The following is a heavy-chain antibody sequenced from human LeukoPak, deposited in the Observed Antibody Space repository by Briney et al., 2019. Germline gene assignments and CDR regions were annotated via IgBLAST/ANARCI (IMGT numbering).Heavy chain of an antibody. J-gene: IGHJ4*02. Sequence: SETLSLTCAVYGGSFSGYYWSWIRQPAGKGLEWIGRIYTSGSTNYNPSLKSRVTMSVDTSKNQFSLKLSSVTAAGTAVYYCARDRGYSYGHYDYWGQGTLVTVSS. CDR2: IYTSGST. CDR1: GGSFSGYY. CDR3: ARDRGYSYGHYDY. V-gene: IGHV4-4*07. D-gene: IGHD5-18*01.